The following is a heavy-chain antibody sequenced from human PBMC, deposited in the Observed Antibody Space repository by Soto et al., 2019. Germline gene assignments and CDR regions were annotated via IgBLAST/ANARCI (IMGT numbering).Heavy chain of an antibody. CDR3: AKDIAAALYYYYGMDA. CDR1: GFTFSSYG. Sequence: PGGSLRLSCAASGFTFSSYGMHWVRQAPGKGLEWVAVISYDGSNKYYADSVKGRFTISRDNSKNTLYLQMNSLRAEDTAVYYCAKDIAAALYYYYGMDAWGQGTTVTVSS. D-gene: IGHD6-13*01. J-gene: IGHJ6*02. CDR2: ISYDGSNK. V-gene: IGHV3-30*18.